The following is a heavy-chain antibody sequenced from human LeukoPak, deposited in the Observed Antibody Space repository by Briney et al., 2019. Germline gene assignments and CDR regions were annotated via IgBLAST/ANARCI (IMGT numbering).Heavy chain of an antibody. J-gene: IGHJ4*02. D-gene: IGHD3-3*01. CDR2: IGNKVRKSAT. CDR3: AGNYDSWTGLNY. CDR1: GFTFTVSA. V-gene: IGHV3-73*01. Sequence: PGGFLRLSCAASGFTFTVSAMHWVRQASGRGLEWVGHIGNKVRKSATEYAASLRGRFTISRDDSKDTAYLQVNSLKTEDTAVYYCAGNYDSWTGLNYWGQGTLVTVSS.